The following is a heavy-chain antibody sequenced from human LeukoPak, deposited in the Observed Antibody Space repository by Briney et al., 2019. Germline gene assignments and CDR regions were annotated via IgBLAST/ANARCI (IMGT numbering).Heavy chain of an antibody. Sequence: GGSLRLSCAASGFTVSSSYMYWVRQAPGKGLEWVSFFYRGDSTYYAESVRGRLTISRDNSKNTLYLQMSSLRAEDTAVYYCVTLSEDFDYWGQGTLVTVSS. CDR2: FYRGDST. V-gene: IGHV3-53*05. CDR1: GFTVSSSY. J-gene: IGHJ4*02. CDR3: VTLSEDFDY.